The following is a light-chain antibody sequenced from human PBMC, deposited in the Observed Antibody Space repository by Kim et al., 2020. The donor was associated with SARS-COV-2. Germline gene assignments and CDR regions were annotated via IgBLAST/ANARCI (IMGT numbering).Light chain of an antibody. V-gene: IGKV1-33*01. J-gene: IGKJ2*01. CDR2: DVS. Sequence: SASVGDRVTITCRASEDIHDLLNWFQQKPGRAPKLLIYDVSHLETGVPTRFSGSGSETVFILTISSLHPEDVATYYCQQYDDIPHTFGQGTKLEI. CDR1: EDIHDL. CDR3: QQYDDIPHT.